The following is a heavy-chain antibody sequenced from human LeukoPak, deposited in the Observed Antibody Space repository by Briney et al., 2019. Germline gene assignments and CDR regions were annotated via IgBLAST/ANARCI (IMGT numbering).Heavy chain of an antibody. V-gene: IGHV4-30-2*01. CDR3: ARGEIGTIFGVVIPANYFDY. J-gene: IGHJ4*02. CDR2: IYHSGST. CDR1: GGSIGSGGYY. D-gene: IGHD3-3*01. Sequence: SETLSLTCTVSGGSIGSGGYYWSWIRQPPGKGLEWIGYIYHSGSTYYNPSLKSRVTISVDRSKNQFSLKLSSVTAADTAVYYCARGEIGTIFGVVIPANYFDYWGQGTLVTVSS.